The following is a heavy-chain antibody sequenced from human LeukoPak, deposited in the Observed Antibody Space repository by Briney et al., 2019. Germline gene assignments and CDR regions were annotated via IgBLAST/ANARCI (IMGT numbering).Heavy chain of an antibody. CDR3: ARALWFGELFPTYYYYYGMDV. V-gene: IGHV1-46*01. CDR2: IDPRDGSA. D-gene: IGHD3-10*01. Sequence: ASVTISCKASGYIFTNYYIHWVRQAPGQGLEWVGIIDPRDGSANSAQQFQGRVTMTRDTSTSTVYMELSSLRSEDTAVYYCARALWFGELFPTYYYYYGMDVWGQGTTVTVSS. J-gene: IGHJ6*02. CDR1: GYIFTNYY.